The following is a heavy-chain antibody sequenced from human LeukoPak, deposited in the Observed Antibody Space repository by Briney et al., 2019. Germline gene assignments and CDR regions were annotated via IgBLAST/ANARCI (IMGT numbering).Heavy chain of an antibody. CDR3: ASGPCGSTSCLQSPAYCGGDCYFDYYYGMDV. CDR1: GYTFTSYD. J-gene: IGHJ6*02. CDR2: MNPNSGNT. D-gene: IGHD2-21*02. Sequence: ASVKVSCKASGYTFTSYDINWVRQATGQGLEWMGWMNPNSGNTGYAQKFQGRVTMTRNTSISTAYMELSSLRSEDTAVYYCASGPCGSTSCLQSPAYCGGDCYFDYYYGMDVWGQGTTVTVSS. V-gene: IGHV1-8*01.